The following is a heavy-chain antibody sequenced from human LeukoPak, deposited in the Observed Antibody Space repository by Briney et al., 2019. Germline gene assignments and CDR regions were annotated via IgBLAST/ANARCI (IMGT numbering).Heavy chain of an antibody. CDR2: ISPTGGST. CDR3: ARDNSVRDEAWWFYP. J-gene: IGHJ5*02. V-gene: IGHV1-46*01. Sequence: ASVKVSCKAFGYTFTNNWMHWVRQAPGQGPEWMGLISPTGGSTAYAQKFQGRVTLTRDMSTSTDYLELSSLRSEDTAVYYCARDNSVRDEAWWFYPWGQGTLVTVSS. D-gene: IGHD5-24*01. CDR1: GYTFTNNW.